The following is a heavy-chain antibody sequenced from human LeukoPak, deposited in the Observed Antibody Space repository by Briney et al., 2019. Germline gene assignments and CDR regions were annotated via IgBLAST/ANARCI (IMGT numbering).Heavy chain of an antibody. CDR3: ARDRRDSSGYYQDY. J-gene: IGHJ4*02. CDR1: GGSISSGNYY. D-gene: IGHD3-22*01. Sequence: SETPSLTCTVSGGSISSGNYYWHWIRQPAGKALEWIGRINNNGNTNYNPSLNSRITMSVDTSKNQFSLKLSSVTAADTAVYYCARDRRDSSGYYQDYWGQGTLGTVSA. V-gene: IGHV4-61*02. CDR2: INNNGNT.